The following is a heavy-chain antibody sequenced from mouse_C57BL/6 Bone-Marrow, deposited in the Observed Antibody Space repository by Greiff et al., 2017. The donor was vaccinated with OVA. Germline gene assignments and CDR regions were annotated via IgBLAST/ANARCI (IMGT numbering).Heavy chain of an antibody. CDR2: IDPETGGT. CDR1: GYTFTDYE. V-gene: IGHV1-15*01. J-gene: IGHJ4*01. CDR3: TRERRPGDY. Sequence: QVQLQQSGAELVRPGASVTLSCKASGYTFTDYEMHWVKQTPVHGLEWIGAIDPETGGTAYNQKFKGKAILTADKSSSTAYMALRSLTSEDSGVNNCTRERRPGDYWGQGTTVTVSS.